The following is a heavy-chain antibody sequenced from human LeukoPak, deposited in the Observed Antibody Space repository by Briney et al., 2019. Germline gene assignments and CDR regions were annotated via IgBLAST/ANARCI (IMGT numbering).Heavy chain of an antibody. CDR1: GGSISSRNYY. J-gene: IGHJ4*02. V-gene: IGHV4-39*07. CDR2: IYSSGST. CDR3: ASHYDILTGLAYFDY. D-gene: IGHD3-9*01. Sequence: PSETLSLTCTVSGGSISSRNYYWGWIRQTPGKGLEWIGSIYSSGSTYYNPSLESPFTISVDTSKNQFSLKLSSVTAAETAIYYCASHYDILTGLAYFDYWGQGTLVTVSS.